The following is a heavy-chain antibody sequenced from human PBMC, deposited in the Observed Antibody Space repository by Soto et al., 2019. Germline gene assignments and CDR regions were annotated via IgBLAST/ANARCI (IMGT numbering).Heavy chain of an antibody. CDR2: IYYSGST. CDR1: GGSISSYY. D-gene: IGHD1-1*01. CDR3: ARRLPTTGSFDY. J-gene: IGHJ4*02. V-gene: IGHV4-59*08. Sequence: PSETLSLTCTVSGGSISSYYWSWIRQPPGKGLEWIGYIYYSGSTNYNPSLKSRVTISVDTSKNQFSLKLSSVTAADTAVYYCARRLPTTGSFDYWGQGTRVTVAS.